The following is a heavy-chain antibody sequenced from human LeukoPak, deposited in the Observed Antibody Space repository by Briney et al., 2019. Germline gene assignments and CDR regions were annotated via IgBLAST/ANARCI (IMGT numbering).Heavy chain of an antibody. CDR2: IIPIFGTA. D-gene: IGHD2-2*01. V-gene: IGHV1-69*13. Sequence: ASVKVSCKASGGTFSSYAISWVRQAPGQGLEWMGGIIPIFGTANYAQKFQGRVTITADESTSTAYMELSSLRSEDTAVYYCASAYPAANNWFDPWGQGILVTVSS. CDR1: GGTFSSYA. J-gene: IGHJ5*02. CDR3: ASAYPAANNWFDP.